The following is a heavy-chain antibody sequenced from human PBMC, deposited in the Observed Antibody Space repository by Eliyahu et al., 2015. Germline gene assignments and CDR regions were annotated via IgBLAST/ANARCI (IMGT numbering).Heavy chain of an antibody. Sequence: GKGLEWVAVIWYDGSNKYYADSVKGRFTISRDNSKNTPYLQMKSLRAEDTAVYYCARDRGAVAGTFDYWGQGTLVTVSS. CDR2: IWYDGSNK. J-gene: IGHJ4*02. CDR3: ARDRGAVAGTFDY. D-gene: IGHD6-19*01. V-gene: IGHV3-33*01.